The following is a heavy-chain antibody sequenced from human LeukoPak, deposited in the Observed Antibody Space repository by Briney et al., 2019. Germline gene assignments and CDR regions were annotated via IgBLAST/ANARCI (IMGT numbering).Heavy chain of an antibody. CDR1: GYTFSTYP. CDR2: MNPNSGNT. V-gene: IGHV1-8*02. D-gene: IGHD3-22*01. CDR3: ARGAYDSSGYSELGY. Sequence: ASVKVSCKASGYTFSTYPMNWVRQAPGQGLEWMGWMNPNSGNTGYAQKFQGRVTMTRNTSISTAYMELSSLRSEDTAVYYCARGAYDSSGYSELGYWGQGTLVTVSS. J-gene: IGHJ4*02.